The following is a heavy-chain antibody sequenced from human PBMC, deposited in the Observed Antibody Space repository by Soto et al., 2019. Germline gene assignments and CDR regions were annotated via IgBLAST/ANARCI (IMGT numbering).Heavy chain of an antibody. CDR3: ARLTGGVPPFDY. CDR1: GGTISSGGYY. D-gene: IGHD1-1*01. CDR2: IYYSGST. J-gene: IGHJ4*02. V-gene: IGHV4-31*03. Sequence: QVQLQESVPGLVKPSQTLSLTCTVSGGTISSGGYYWSWIRQHPGKGLEWIGYIYYSGSTYYNPSLKSRVTISVDTSKNQFSLKLSSVTAADTAVYYCARLTGGVPPFDYWGQGTLVTVSS.